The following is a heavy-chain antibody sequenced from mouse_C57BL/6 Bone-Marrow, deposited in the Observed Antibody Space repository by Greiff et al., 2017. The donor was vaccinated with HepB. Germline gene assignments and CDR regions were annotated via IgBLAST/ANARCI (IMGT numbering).Heavy chain of an antibody. J-gene: IGHJ4*01. D-gene: IGHD1-1*01. CDR3: AREGNLITTVVPDY. CDR1: GYTFTDYN. CDR2: INPNNGGT. Sequence: VQLQHSGPELVKPGASVKMSCKASGYTFTDYNMHWVKQSHGKSLEWIGYINPNNGGTSYNQKFKGKATLTVNKSSSTAYMELRSLTSEDSAVYYCAREGNLITTVVPDYWGQGTSVTVSS. V-gene: IGHV1-22*01.